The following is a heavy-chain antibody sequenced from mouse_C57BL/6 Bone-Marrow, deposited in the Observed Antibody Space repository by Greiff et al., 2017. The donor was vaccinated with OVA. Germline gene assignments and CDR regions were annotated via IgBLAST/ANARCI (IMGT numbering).Heavy chain of an antibody. J-gene: IGHJ2*01. CDR1: GFTFSDYY. CDR3: ARGDY. CDR2: ISNGGGST. Sequence: EVHLVESGGGLVQPGGSLKLSCAASGFTFSDYYMYWVRQTPEKRLEWVAYISNGGGSTYYPDTVKGRFTISRDNAKNTLYLQMSRLKSEDTAMYYCARGDYWGKGTTLTVSS. V-gene: IGHV5-12*01.